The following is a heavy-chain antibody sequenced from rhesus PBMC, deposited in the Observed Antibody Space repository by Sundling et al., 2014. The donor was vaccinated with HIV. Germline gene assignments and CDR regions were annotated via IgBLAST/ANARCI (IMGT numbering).Heavy chain of an antibody. Sequence: QVQLQESGPGLVKPSETLPLTCAVSGASISSNYWSWIRQAPGKGLEWIGSIYSSGSNYVNPSLKSRATLSVDTSKKQFSLKLSSVTAADTAVYYCVRLPRMEPYPFDSWGQGVLVTVSS. CDR3: VRLPRMEPYPFDS. D-gene: IGHD1-1*01. CDR1: GASISSNY. J-gene: IGHJ4*01. CDR2: IYSSGSN. V-gene: IGHV4S2*01.